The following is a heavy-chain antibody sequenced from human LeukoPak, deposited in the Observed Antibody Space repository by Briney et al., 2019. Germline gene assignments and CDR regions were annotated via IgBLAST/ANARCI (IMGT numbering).Heavy chain of an antibody. CDR3: ASLSLGHY. Sequence: GGSLRLSCEVSGSTFSSHWMHWVRQAPGKGLVWVSRINHVGTDTSYADSVKGRFTISRDTSKNTLSLQMNSLRAEDTAVYYCASLSLGHYWGQGTLVTVSS. CDR2: INHVGTDT. D-gene: IGHD6-6*01. CDR1: GSTFSSHW. V-gene: IGHV3-74*01. J-gene: IGHJ4*02.